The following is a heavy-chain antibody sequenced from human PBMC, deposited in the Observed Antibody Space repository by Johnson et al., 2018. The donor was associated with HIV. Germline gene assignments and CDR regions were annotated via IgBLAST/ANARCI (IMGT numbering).Heavy chain of an antibody. D-gene: IGHD6-19*01. CDR2: IWYDGSNK. Sequence: QVQLVESGGGVVQPGKSLRLSCAASGFTFSSYGMHWVRQAAGKGLEWVALIWYDGSNKYYADSVKGRFTISRDNSKNTLFLLMSSLRADDTAVYYCARVRRSGWFDNDAFDIWGQGTMVTVSS. CDR1: GFTFSSYG. J-gene: IGHJ3*02. V-gene: IGHV3-33*01. CDR3: ARVRRSGWFDNDAFDI.